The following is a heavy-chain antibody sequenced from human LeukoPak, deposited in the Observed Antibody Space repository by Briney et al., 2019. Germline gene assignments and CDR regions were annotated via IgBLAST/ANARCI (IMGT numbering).Heavy chain of an antibody. V-gene: IGHV3-23*01. CDR1: GFTFSSYA. J-gene: IGHJ4*02. Sequence: GGSLRLSCAASGFTFSSYAMSWVRQAPGKGLEWVSAISGSGGSTYYADSVKGRFTISRDNSKNTLYLQMNSLRAEDTAVYYCAKDGPYCYDSSGYSDFWGQGTLVTVSS. CDR2: ISGSGGST. D-gene: IGHD3-22*01. CDR3: AKDGPYCYDSSGYSDF.